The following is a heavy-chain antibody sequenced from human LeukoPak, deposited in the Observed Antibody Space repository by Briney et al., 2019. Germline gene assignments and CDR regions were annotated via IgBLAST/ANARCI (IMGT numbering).Heavy chain of an antibody. J-gene: IGHJ4*02. Sequence: TSETLSLTCTVSGGSISSGGHYWRWIRQFPGKGLEWIGYIYYRGTTYYNPSLESRVTVSSDASKNQFSLKLTSVTAADTAVYYCARRIPVAGLFDYWGQGTLVTVSS. CDR3: ARRIPVAGLFDY. CDR2: IYYRGTT. D-gene: IGHD6-19*01. V-gene: IGHV4-31*03. CDR1: GGSISSGGHY.